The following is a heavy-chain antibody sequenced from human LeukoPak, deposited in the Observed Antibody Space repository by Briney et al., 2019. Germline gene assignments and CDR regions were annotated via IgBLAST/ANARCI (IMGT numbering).Heavy chain of an antibody. CDR3: ARSGRYYYDSSGYYFYYYYGMDV. J-gene: IGHJ6*02. CDR2: IYSSGST. Sequence: SETLSLTCTVSGGSISSSSYYWGWIRHPPGKGLEWIGSIYSSGSTYYNPSLKSRVTISVDTSKNQFSLKLSSVTAADTAVYCCARSGRYYYDSSGYYFYYYYGMDVWGQGTTVTVSS. D-gene: IGHD3-22*01. CDR1: GGSISSSSYY. V-gene: IGHV4-39*07.